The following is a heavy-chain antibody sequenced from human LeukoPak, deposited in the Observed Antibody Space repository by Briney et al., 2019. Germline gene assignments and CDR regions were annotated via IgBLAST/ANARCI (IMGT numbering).Heavy chain of an antibody. CDR3: AREKSGDDCKFDY. CDR1: GFPFRTYA. V-gene: IGHV3-30-3*01. CDR2: ISSDESYK. D-gene: IGHD2-21*02. Sequence: GGSLRLSCAASGFPFRTYAMHWVRQAPGKGLEWVAVISSDESYKYYADSVKGRFTISRDNSKNTLYLQMDSLKAEDTALYYCAREKSGDDCKFDYWGQGALVTVSS. J-gene: IGHJ4*02.